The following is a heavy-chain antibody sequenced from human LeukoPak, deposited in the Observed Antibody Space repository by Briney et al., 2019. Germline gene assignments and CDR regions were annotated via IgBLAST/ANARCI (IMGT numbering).Heavy chain of an antibody. V-gene: IGHV4-34*01. Sequence: PSETLSLTCAVYGGSFGGYYWSWIRQPPGKGLEWIGEINHSGSTNYNPSLKSRVTISVDTSKNQFSLKLTSVTAADTAVYYCARGLKGRIAVAPVGAFEIWGQETMVTVSS. CDR1: GGSFGGYY. J-gene: IGHJ3*02. CDR2: INHSGST. D-gene: IGHD6-19*01. CDR3: ARGLKGRIAVAPVGAFEI.